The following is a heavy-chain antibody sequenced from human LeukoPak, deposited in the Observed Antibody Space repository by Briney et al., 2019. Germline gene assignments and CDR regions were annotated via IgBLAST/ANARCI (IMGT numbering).Heavy chain of an antibody. Sequence: GGSLRLSCAASGFTFSSYGMHWVRQAPGKGLEWVAFIRYDGSNKYYADSVKGRFTISRDNSKNTLYLQMNSLRAEDTAVYYCAKVSGSSSLYLFDPWGQGTLVTVSS. J-gene: IGHJ5*02. CDR3: AKVSGSSSLYLFDP. CDR1: GFTFSSYG. D-gene: IGHD6-13*01. CDR2: IRYDGSNK. V-gene: IGHV3-30*02.